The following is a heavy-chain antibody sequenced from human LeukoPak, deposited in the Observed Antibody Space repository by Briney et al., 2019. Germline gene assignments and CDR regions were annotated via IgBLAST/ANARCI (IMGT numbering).Heavy chain of an antibody. CDR2: IYYSGST. CDR1: GGSISSYY. J-gene: IGHJ4*02. V-gene: IGHV4-59*01. D-gene: IGHD3-10*01. CDR3: ARWDGFVDY. Sequence: SATLSLTCTVSGGSISSYYWSLIRKPPGKGLQWIGYIYYSGSTNYNPSLKSRVTISVDTSKNQFSLKLSSVTAADTAVYYCARWDGFVDYWGQGTLVTVSS.